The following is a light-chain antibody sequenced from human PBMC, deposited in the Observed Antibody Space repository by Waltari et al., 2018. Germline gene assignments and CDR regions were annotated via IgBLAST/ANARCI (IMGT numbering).Light chain of an antibody. Sequence: VLTQSPDFQSVTPKEKVTITCRASQNIGNNLHWYQQKPGQSPKPLIKYASQSFSGVPSRFSGSGSGTDFTLTIISLEAEDAATYYCHQSDSLPTFGGGTKVEIK. J-gene: IGKJ4*01. V-gene: IGKV6-21*01. CDR3: HQSDSLPT. CDR1: QNIGNN. CDR2: YAS.